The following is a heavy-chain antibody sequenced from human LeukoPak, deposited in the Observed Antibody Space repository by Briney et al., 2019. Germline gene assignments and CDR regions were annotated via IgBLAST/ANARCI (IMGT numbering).Heavy chain of an antibody. CDR3: ARIGVDAFDI. J-gene: IGHJ3*02. CDR1: GFTFSSYD. V-gene: IGHV3-13*01. Sequence: GGSLRLSCAASGFTFSSYDMHWVRQATGKGLEWVSAIGTDGDTFYPGSMKGRFTISRDNAENSLYLQMNSLRAEDTAVYYCARIGVDAFDIWGQGTMVTVSS. CDR2: IGTDGDT.